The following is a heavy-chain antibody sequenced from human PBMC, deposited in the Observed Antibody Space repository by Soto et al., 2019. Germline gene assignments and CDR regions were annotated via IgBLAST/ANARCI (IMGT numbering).Heavy chain of an antibody. CDR3: AREIVVARGASYFDY. CDR1: GFTFSSNW. CDR2: IRQDGSEK. J-gene: IGHJ4*02. Sequence: EVQLVESGGNLVKPGGSLRLSCVGSGFTFSSNWMTWVRQAPGKGLEWVGNIRQDGSEKNYVDSVKGRFTISRDNAKNSLYLQMNSLRAEDTAVYYCAREIVVARGASYFDYWGPGTLVTVSS. D-gene: IGHD2-2*01. V-gene: IGHV3-7*04.